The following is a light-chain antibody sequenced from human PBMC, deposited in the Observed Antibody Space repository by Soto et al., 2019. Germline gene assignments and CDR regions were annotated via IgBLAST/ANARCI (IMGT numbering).Light chain of an antibody. J-gene: IGLJ3*02. CDR3: QSYDSSLSGWV. Sequence: QSVLTQTPSVSGAPGQSVTMSCGGSNSNIGAGYDVHWYKQVPGTALKLLIYGNVNRPAGVLDRFSGSKSGASASLAITELQAEDEADYYCQSYDSSLSGWVFGGGTKVTVL. CDR1: NSNIGAGYD. V-gene: IGLV1-40*01. CDR2: GNV.